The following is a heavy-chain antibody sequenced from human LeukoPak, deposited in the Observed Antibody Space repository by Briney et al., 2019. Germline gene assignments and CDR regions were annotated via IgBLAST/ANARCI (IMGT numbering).Heavy chain of an antibody. CDR3: AKSPQESGLRYFDWSKLTYFDY. CDR1: GFTFSSYA. CDR2: ISGSGGST. D-gene: IGHD3-9*01. V-gene: IGHV3-23*01. Sequence: PGGSLRLSCAASGFTFSSYAMSWVRQAPGKGLEWVSAISGSGGSTYYADSVKGRFTISRDNSKNTLYLQMNSLRAEDTAVYYCAKSPQESGLRYFDWSKLTYFDYWGQGTLVTVSS. J-gene: IGHJ4*02.